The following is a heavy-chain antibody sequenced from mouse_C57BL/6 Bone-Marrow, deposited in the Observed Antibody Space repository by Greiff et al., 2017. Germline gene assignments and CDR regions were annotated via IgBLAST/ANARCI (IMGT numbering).Heavy chain of an antibody. CDR2: IDPEDGDT. CDR1: GYAFSSSW. J-gene: IGHJ1*03. V-gene: IGHV1-82*01. Sequence: VQLQQSGPELVKPGASVKFSCKASGYAFSSSWMNWVKQRPGKGLEWIGRIDPEDGDTNYNVKFKGKATLTADKSSSTAYLQLSSLTSEDSAVYFCADHCDDCDFDVWGTGTAVTVSS. CDR3: ADHCDDCDFDV. D-gene: IGHD2-12*01.